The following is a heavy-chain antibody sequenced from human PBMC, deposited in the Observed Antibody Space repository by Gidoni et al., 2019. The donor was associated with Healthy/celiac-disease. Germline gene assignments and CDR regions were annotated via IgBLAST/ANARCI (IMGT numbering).Heavy chain of an antibody. D-gene: IGHD3-10*01. CDR2: IYYSGST. Sequence: QLQLQESGPGLVKPSETLSLTCTVSGGSISSSSYYWGWIRQPPGKGLEWIGSIYYSGSTYYNPSLKSRVTISVDTSKNQFSLKLSSVTAADTAVYYCARQGTYGSQIDYWGQGTLVTVSS. CDR1: GGSISSSSYY. V-gene: IGHV4-39*01. J-gene: IGHJ4*02. CDR3: ARQGTYGSQIDY.